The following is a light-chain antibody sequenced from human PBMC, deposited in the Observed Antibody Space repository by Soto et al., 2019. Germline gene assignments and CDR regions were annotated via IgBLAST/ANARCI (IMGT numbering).Light chain of an antibody. CDR1: QDINNY. J-gene: IGKJ1*01. CDR2: DAS. V-gene: IGKV1-33*01. Sequence: DIQMTQSPSSLSASVGDRVTITCQASQDINNYLNWFQQKPGKAPKLLIFDASNLETGVPSRFSGGGSGTHFTVAISGLEPEDLATYYCQQYDNLVWTFGQATKVEIQ. CDR3: QQYDNLVWT.